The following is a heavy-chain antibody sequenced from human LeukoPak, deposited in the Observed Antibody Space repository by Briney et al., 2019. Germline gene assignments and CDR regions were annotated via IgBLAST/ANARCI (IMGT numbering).Heavy chain of an antibody. Sequence: SETLSLTCAVYGGSFSGYYWSWIRQPPGKGLEWIGEINHSGSTNYNPSLKSRVTISVDTSKNQFSLKLSSVTAADTAVYYCAREHYDILTGYYNSFDYWGQGTLVTVSS. V-gene: IGHV4-34*01. D-gene: IGHD3-9*01. CDR3: AREHYDILTGYYNSFDY. J-gene: IGHJ4*02. CDR2: INHSGST. CDR1: GGSFSGYY.